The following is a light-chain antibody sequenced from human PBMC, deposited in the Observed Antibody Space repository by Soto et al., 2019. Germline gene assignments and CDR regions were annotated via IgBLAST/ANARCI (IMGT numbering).Light chain of an antibody. CDR2: GAS. CDR1: QSVNLN. J-gene: IGKJ3*01. CDR3: HQYNSWPRGT. Sequence: EIMRTQSPGTLSVSPGEGDTLSCTASQSVNLNFAWYQQKPGQPPRLLLYGASTRATGIPVRFRGSGSGTEFTLTISSLQSEDSAVYYCHQYNSWPRGTFGPGTKVEIK. V-gene: IGKV3-15*01.